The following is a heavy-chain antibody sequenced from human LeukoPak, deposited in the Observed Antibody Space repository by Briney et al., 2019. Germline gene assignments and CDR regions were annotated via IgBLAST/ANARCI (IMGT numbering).Heavy chain of an antibody. CDR3: ARLGQQLEVDY. J-gene: IGHJ4*02. Sequence: GGSLRLSCAASGFTFRDYYMSWIRQAPRKGLEWVSYISSSGGTIYYSDSVKGRFTISRDNTKNSLYLQMNSLRAEDTAVYYCARLGQQLEVDYWGQGTLVTVSS. D-gene: IGHD6-13*01. V-gene: IGHV3-11*01. CDR1: GFTFRDYY. CDR2: ISSSGGTI.